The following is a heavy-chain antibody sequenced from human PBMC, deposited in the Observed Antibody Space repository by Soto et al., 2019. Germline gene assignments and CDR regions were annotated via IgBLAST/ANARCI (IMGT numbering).Heavy chain of an antibody. CDR3: ARDNSGDAYDHYYYGMDV. CDR1: GFTVSSNY. J-gene: IGHJ6*02. V-gene: IGHV3-53*01. D-gene: IGHD5-12*01. Sequence: GGSLRLSCAASGFTVSSNYMSWVRQAPGKGLEWVSVIYSDGSTYYADSVRGRFTISRDNSKNTLYLQMNSLRAEDTAVYYCARDNSGDAYDHYYYGMDVRGQGTTVTVAS. CDR2: IYSDGST.